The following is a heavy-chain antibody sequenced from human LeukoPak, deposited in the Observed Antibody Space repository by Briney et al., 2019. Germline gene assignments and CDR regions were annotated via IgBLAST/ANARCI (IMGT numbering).Heavy chain of an antibody. V-gene: IGHV3-66*01. CDR2: IYSGGST. Sequence: GGSLRLSCAASGFTVSSNYMSWVRQAPGKGLEWVSVIYSGGSTYYADSVKGRFTISRDNSKNTLYLQMNSLRAEDTAVYYCAREFRFSGQQWLVRGLDYWGQGTLVTVSS. CDR3: AREFRFSGQQWLVRGLDY. D-gene: IGHD6-19*01. CDR1: GFTVSSNY. J-gene: IGHJ4*02.